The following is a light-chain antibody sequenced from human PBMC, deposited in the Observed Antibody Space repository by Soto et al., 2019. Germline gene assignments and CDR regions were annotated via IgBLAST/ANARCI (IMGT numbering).Light chain of an antibody. CDR2: EVS. CDR1: SSDVGGYNY. CDR3: SSYAGSNTGV. V-gene: IGLV2-8*01. J-gene: IGLJ1*01. Sequence: QSALTQPPSASGSPGQSVTISCTGTSSDVGGYNYVSWYQQHPGKAPKLIIYEVSKRPSGVPDRFSGSKSGNTASLTVSGLQAEDEADYYCSSYAGSNTGVFGTGTKHTVL.